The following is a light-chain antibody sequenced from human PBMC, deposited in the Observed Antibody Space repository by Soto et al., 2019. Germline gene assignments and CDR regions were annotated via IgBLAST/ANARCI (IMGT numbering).Light chain of an antibody. J-gene: IGKJ2*01. Sequence: EIVMTQSPATLSVCPGERATLSCRASQSVSRNLAWYQQKPGQAPRLLIYAASTRATGIPARFSGSGSGTEFTLTISSLQSEDFAVYYCQQYNNWPYTFGQGTKLEIK. CDR3: QQYNNWPYT. CDR2: AAS. CDR1: QSVSRN. V-gene: IGKV3-15*01.